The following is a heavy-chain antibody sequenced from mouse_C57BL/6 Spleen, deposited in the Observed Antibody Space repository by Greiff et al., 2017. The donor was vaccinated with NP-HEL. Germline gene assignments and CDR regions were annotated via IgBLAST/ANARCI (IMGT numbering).Heavy chain of an antibody. CDR1: GFTFTDYY. J-gene: IGHJ4*01. CDR2: IRNKANGYTT. Sequence: EVKLLESGGGLVQPGGSLSLSCAASGFTFTDYYMSWVRQPPGKALEWLGFIRNKANGYTTEYNSSVKGRFTISTDNSQSNLHLQMNARRAEDSATDYCARYDDYDGGYAMDYWGQGTSLTVSS. CDR3: ARYDDYDGGYAMDY. V-gene: IGHV7-3*01. D-gene: IGHD2-4*01.